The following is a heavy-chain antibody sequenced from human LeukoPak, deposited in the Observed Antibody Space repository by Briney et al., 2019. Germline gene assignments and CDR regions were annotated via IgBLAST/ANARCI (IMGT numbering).Heavy chain of an antibody. CDR1: GFTFSSYS. CDR2: ISSSSSYI. V-gene: IGHV3-21*01. J-gene: IGHJ4*02. D-gene: IGHD3-3*01. Sequence: GGSLRLSCAASGFTFSSYSMNWVRQAPGKGLEWVSSISSSSSYIYYADSVKGRFTISRDNAKNSLYLQMNSLRTEDTAVYYCARSYYDFWSGFSSDRGGWTFDYWGQGTLVTVSS. CDR3: ARSYYDFWSGFSSDRGGWTFDY.